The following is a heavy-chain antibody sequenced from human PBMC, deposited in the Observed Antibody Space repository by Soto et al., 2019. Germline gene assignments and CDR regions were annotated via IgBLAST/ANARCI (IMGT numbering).Heavy chain of an antibody. J-gene: IGHJ5*02. CDR2: ISAYNGNT. CDR1: GYTFTSYG. D-gene: IGHD3-10*01. Sequence: ASVKVSCKASGYTFTSYGISWVRQAPGQGLEGMGWISAYNGNTNYAQKPKGRVTMTTDTSTSTAYMELRSLRSDDTAVYYCARGVGSGSYYNQYNWFDPWGQGTLVTVSS. CDR3: ARGVGSGSYYNQYNWFDP. V-gene: IGHV1-18*01.